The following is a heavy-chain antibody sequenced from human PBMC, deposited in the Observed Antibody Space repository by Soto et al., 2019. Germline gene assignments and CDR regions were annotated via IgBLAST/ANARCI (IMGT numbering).Heavy chain of an antibody. D-gene: IGHD2-15*01. CDR2: IYWDDDK. CDR3: AHKGGRGAGMDV. CDR1: GFSLFTSEVG. V-gene: IGHV2-5*02. J-gene: IGHJ6*02. Sequence: QITLKESGPTLVTPTQTLTLTCTFSGFSLFTSEVGVGWIRQPPGKALEWLALIYWDDDKRYSPSLKSRLTITKDLAKNQVVRTMPSMVPVDTGTYYCAHKGGRGAGMDVWGQGTTVTVSS.